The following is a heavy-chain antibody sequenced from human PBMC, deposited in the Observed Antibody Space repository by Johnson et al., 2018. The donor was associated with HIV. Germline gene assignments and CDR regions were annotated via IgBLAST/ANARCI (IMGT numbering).Heavy chain of an antibody. Sequence: MQLVESGGGVVQRGRSLRLSCAASRFTLSTYGLHWVRQTAGKGLEWVSAIGKVSDTYYSDSVKGLFSMSRENVKNSLYLQMNNLRAGDTAVYFCARESRDGPNLRAFDIWGQGTTVIVSS. D-gene: IGHD5-24*01. CDR1: RFTLSTYG. CDR2: IGKVSDT. V-gene: IGHV3-13*01. CDR3: ARESRDGPNLRAFDI. J-gene: IGHJ3*02.